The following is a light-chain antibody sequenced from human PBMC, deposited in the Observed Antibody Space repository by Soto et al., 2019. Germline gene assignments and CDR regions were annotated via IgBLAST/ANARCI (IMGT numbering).Light chain of an antibody. J-gene: IGLJ1*01. Sequence: QSALTQPASVSGSPGQSITISCTGTSSDVGGYNYVSWYQLHPGKAPKLIIYEVSHRPSGASNHFSGYKSGNTASLTISGPQSEYEAYYYCSSYTSTRTPYVFGTGTKLTVL. CDR3: SSYTSTRTPYV. CDR1: SSDVGGYNY. V-gene: IGLV2-14*01. CDR2: EVS.